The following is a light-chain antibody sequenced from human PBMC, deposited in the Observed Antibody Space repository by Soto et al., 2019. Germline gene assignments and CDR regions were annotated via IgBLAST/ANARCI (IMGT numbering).Light chain of an antibody. CDR3: SSYAGSNNLGV. V-gene: IGLV2-8*01. CDR1: SSDIGGYKY. Sequence: QSALTQPPSASGSPGQSVTISCTGTSSDIGGYKYVYWYQQHPGKAPKLMIYEVNKWPSGVPDRFFGSKSGNTASLTVSGLQAEDEADYYCSSYAGSNNLGVFGTGTKLTVL. CDR2: EVN. J-gene: IGLJ1*01.